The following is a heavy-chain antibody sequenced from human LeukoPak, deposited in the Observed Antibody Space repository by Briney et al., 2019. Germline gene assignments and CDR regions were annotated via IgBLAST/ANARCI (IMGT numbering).Heavy chain of an antibody. CDR3: ARESILGTTTDYFDY. CDR1: GFTASSYT. CDR2: ISRTTGSI. J-gene: IGHJ4*02. Sequence: GGSLRLSCEAAGFTASSYTMNWVRQAPGKGLEWVSLISRTTGSIYSADSVRGRFTISRDSATNSVYLQMNSLRAEDTAIYYCARESILGTTTDYFDYWGQGTRVIVSS. D-gene: IGHD1-26*01. V-gene: IGHV3-48*04.